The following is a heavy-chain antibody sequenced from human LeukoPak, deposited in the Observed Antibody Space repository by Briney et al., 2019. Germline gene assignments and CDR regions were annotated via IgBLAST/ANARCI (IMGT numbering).Heavy chain of an antibody. CDR1: GGSISNYY. Sequence: SETLSLTCTVSGGSISNYYWSWIRQPPGKGLEWIAYIYYIGTTNSNPSLKSRVTISLDTSKDQFSLTLTSVTAADTAVYYCARGHYDLNTWGQGTLVTVSS. J-gene: IGHJ5*02. D-gene: IGHD3-3*01. CDR2: IYYIGTT. CDR3: ARGHYDLNT. V-gene: IGHV4-59*08.